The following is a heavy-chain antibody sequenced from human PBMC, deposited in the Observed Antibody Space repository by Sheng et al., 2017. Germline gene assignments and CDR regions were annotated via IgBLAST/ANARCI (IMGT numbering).Heavy chain of an antibody. Sequence: QVQLQQWGAGLLKPSETLSLTCAVYGGSFSGYYWSWIRQPPGKGLEWIGEINHSGSTNYNPSLKSRVTISVDTSKNQFSLKLSSVTAADTAVYYCARGVQDYVWGSYRYTAEYYFDYWGQGTLVTVSS. CDR1: GGSFSGYY. D-gene: IGHD3-16*02. V-gene: IGHV4-34*01. CDR3: ARGVQDYVWGSYRYTAEYYFDY. J-gene: IGHJ4*02. CDR2: INHSGST.